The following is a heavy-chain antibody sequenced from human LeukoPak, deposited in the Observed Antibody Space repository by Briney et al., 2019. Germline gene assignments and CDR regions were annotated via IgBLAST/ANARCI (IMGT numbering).Heavy chain of an antibody. D-gene: IGHD3-10*01. J-gene: IGHJ4*02. CDR2: INSDGSST. V-gene: IGHV3-74*01. CDR3: AREAMVRGVISGYYFDY. CDR1: GFTFISNW. Sequence: GGSLRLSCAASGFTFISNWMHWVRQAPGKGLVWVSRINSDGSSTSYADSVKGRFTISRDNAKNTLYLQMNSLRAEDTAVYYCAREAMVRGVISGYYFDYWGQGTLVTVSS.